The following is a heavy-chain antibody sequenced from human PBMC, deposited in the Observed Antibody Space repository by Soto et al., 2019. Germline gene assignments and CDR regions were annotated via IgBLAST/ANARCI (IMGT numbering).Heavy chain of an antibody. V-gene: IGHV1-69*02. J-gene: IGHJ4*02. Sequence: SVKVSCKASRGTFSSYTLSWVRQAPGQGLEWMGRIIPILGIANYAQKFQGRVTIIRDTSASTAYMELSSLRSEDTAVYYCARGASPLIDYWGQGTLVTVSS. CDR2: IIPILGIA. CDR3: ARGASPLIDY. D-gene: IGHD1-26*01. CDR1: RGTFSSYT.